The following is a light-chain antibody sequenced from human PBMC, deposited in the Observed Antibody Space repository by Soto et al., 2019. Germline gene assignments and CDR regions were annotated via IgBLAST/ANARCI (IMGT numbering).Light chain of an antibody. CDR2: EVS. J-gene: IGLJ1*01. Sequence: QSAPTQPASVSGSPGQSITISCTGTSSDIGSHDYVSWYQQQSGKAPKLMIHEVSNRPSGVSNRFSGSKSGNTASLTISGLQAEDEADYYCSSYTSSRAYVFGIGTKVTVL. CDR3: SSYTSSRAYV. V-gene: IGLV2-14*01. CDR1: SSDIGSHDY.